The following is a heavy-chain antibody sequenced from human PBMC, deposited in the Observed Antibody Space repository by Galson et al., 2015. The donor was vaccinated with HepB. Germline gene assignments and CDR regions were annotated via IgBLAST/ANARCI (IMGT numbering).Heavy chain of an antibody. CDR3: ARVGAAAGPRRAFDI. Sequence: SVKVSCKASGYTFTSYYMHWVRQAPGQGLEWMGIINPSGGSTTYAQKFQDRVTMTRDTSTSTAYMELSSLRSEDTAVYYCARVGAAAGPRRAFDIWGQGTMVTVSS. CDR1: GYTFTSYY. J-gene: IGHJ3*02. CDR2: INPSGGST. V-gene: IGHV1-46*01. D-gene: IGHD6-13*01.